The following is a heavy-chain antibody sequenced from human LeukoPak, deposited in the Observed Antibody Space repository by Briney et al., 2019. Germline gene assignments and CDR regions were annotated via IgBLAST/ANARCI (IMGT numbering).Heavy chain of an antibody. V-gene: IGHV3-49*03. CDR2: IRSKAYGGTT. CDR1: GFTFGDYA. Sequence: GGSLRLSCTASGFTFGDYAMSWFRQAPGKGLEWVGFIRSKAYGGTTEYAASVKGRFTISRDDSKSIAYLQMNSLKTEDTAVYYCTAELGCSSTSCYYGYWGQGTLVTVSS. J-gene: IGHJ4*02. D-gene: IGHD2-2*01. CDR3: TAELGCSSTSCYYGY.